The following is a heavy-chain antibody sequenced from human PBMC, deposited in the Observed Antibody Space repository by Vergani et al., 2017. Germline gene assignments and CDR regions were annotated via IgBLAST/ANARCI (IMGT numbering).Heavy chain of an antibody. V-gene: IGHV1-2*02. CDR1: GYTFTGYY. CDR3: ARLRYXSTNSPGRSNWFDP. J-gene: IGHJ5*02. CDR2: INPNSGGT. D-gene: IGHD1-14*01. Sequence: QVQLVQSGAEVKKPGASVKVSCKASGYTFTGYYMHWVRQAPGQGLEWMGWINPNSGGTNYAQKFQGRVTMTRDTSISTAYMELSRLRSDDTAVYYCARLRYXSTNSPGRSNWFDPWGQGTLVTVSS.